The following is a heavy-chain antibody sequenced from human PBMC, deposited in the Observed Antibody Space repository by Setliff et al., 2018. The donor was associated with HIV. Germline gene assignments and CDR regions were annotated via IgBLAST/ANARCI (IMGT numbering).Heavy chain of an antibody. J-gene: IGHJ1*01. V-gene: IGHV4-39*07. CDR2: IYYTGNT. CDR1: GGSISSGGYY. Sequence: SETLSLTCAVFGGSISSGGYYWGWMRQSPGKGLEWIGSIYYTGNTYYNPSLKSRVSISVDTSKNQLSLKLTSLTPADTAVYYCARDPGWAKPEYFHHWGQGTLVTVSS. D-gene: IGHD5-12*01. CDR3: ARDPGWAKPEYFHH.